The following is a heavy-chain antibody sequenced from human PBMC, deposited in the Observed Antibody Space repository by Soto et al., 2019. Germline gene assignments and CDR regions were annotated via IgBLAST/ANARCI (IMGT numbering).Heavy chain of an antibody. CDR1: GYTFTSYA. CDR3: ARDLGYCSSTSCYLDAFDI. J-gene: IGHJ3*02. V-gene: IGHV1-3*01. CDR2: INAGNGNT. Sequence: QVQLVQSGAEVKKPGASVKVSCKASGYTFTSYAMHWVRQAPGQRLAWMGWINAGNGNTKYSQKFQGRVTITRDTSASPAYMELSSLRSEDTAVYYCARDLGYCSSTSCYLDAFDIWGQGTMVTVSS. D-gene: IGHD2-2*01.